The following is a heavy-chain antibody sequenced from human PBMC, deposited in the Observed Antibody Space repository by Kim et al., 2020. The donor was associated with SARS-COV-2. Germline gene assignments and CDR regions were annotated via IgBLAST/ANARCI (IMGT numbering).Heavy chain of an antibody. CDR3: AREGIAAAGNPLDY. D-gene: IGHD6-13*01. V-gene: IGHV4-59*01. J-gene: IGHJ4*02. Sequence: NPSLKSRVTISVDTSKNQFSLKLSSVTAADTAVYYCAREGIAAAGNPLDYWGQGTLVTVSS.